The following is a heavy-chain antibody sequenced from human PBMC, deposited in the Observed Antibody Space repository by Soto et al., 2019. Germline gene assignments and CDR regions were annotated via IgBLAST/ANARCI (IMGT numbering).Heavy chain of an antibody. D-gene: IGHD6-19*01. CDR1: GFTFSSYA. CDR2: ISGSGGST. V-gene: IGHV3-23*01. J-gene: IGHJ5*02. Sequence: EVQLLESGGGLVQPGGSLRLSCAASGFTFSSYAMSWVRQAPGKGLEWVSAISGSGGSTYYADSVKGRFTISRDNSKNSLYLQMNSLRAEDTAVYYCAKDALLYSSGWYWFDPWGQGTLVTVSS. CDR3: AKDALLYSSGWYWFDP.